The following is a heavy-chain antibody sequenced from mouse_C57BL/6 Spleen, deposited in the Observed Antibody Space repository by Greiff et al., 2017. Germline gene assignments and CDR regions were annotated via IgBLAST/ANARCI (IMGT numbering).Heavy chain of an antibody. D-gene: IGHD1-1*01. Sequence: VQVVESGAELVKPGASVKISCKASGYAFSSYWMNWVKQRPGKGLEWIGQIYPGDGDTNYNGKFKGKATLTADKSSSTAYMQLSSLTSEDSAVYFCARSATVVAPRFAYWGQGTTLTVSS. CDR3: ARSATVVAPRFAY. CDR1: GYAFSSYW. V-gene: IGHV1-80*01. J-gene: IGHJ2*01. CDR2: IYPGDGDT.